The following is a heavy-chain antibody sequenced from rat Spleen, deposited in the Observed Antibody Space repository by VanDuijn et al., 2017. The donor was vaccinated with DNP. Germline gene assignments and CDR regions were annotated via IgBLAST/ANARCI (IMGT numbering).Heavy chain of an antibody. CDR1: GFPFSDYF. D-gene: IGHD3-6*01. J-gene: IGHJ4*01. Sequence: EVRLVESGGGLVQPGRSLKLSCAASGFPFSDYFMAWVRQAPNKGLEWVASISHDGDGTFYGDSVKGRFTISRENAKTTLYLQMNSLRSEDTATYYCASFNWPAPWGQGTSVTVSS. V-gene: IGHV5-22*01. CDR3: ASFNWPAP. CDR2: ISHDGDGT.